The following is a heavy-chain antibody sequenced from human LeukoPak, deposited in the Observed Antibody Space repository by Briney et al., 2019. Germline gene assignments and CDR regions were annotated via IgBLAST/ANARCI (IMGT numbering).Heavy chain of an antibody. CDR1: GGSISSSNW. Sequence: PSGTLSLTCAVSGGSISSSNWWSWVRQPPGEGLERIGEIYHSGSTKYKPSLRSRVTISVDTSKNQFSLKLSSVTSADTAVYYCAITTEGYCRGRTCYYYYYYIDVWGRGTTVTVSS. J-gene: IGHJ6*03. CDR2: IYHSGST. V-gene: IGHV4-4*02. CDR3: AITTEGYCRGRTCYYYYYYIDV. D-gene: IGHD2-15*01.